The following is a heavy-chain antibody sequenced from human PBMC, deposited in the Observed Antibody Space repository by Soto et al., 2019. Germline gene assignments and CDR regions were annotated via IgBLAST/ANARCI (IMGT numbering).Heavy chain of an antibody. Sequence: QMQLVQSGPEVKKPGTSVKVSCKASGFTFTSSAVHWVRQARGQRLEWIGWIVVGSGNTNYAQKFQERVTITRDMSTSTAYMELSSLRAEDTAVYYCAAMGARNRWGQGTLVTVTS. V-gene: IGHV1-58*01. CDR3: AAMGARNR. CDR2: IVVGSGNT. J-gene: IGHJ4*02. D-gene: IGHD1-26*01. CDR1: GFTFTSSA.